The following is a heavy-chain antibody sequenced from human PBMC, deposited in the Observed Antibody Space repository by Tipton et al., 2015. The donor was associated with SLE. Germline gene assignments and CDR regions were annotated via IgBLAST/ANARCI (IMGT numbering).Heavy chain of an antibody. CDR2: IYYSGST. J-gene: IGHJ4*02. D-gene: IGHD1-26*01. V-gene: IGHV4-59*01. Sequence: TLSLTCTVSGGSISSYYWSWIRQPSGKGLEWIGYIYYSGSTNYNPSLKSRVTISVDTSKNQFSLKLSSVTAADTAVYYCAREADMGAIDYWGQGTLVTVSS. CDR3: AREADMGAIDY. CDR1: GGSISSYY.